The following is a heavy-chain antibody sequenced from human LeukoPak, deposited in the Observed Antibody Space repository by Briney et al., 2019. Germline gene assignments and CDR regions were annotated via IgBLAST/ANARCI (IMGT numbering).Heavy chain of an antibody. D-gene: IGHD2-2*01. V-gene: IGHV4-4*02. CDR2: IYHSGST. Sequence: SETLSLTCAVSGGSISSGNWWSWVRQPPGKGLEWIGEIYHSGSTNYNPSLKSRVTISVDTSKNQFSLKLSSVTAADTAVYYCARGRRSIVVVPAASPFDPWGQGTLVTVSS. CDR1: GGSISSGNW. CDR3: ARGRRSIVVVPAASPFDP. J-gene: IGHJ5*02.